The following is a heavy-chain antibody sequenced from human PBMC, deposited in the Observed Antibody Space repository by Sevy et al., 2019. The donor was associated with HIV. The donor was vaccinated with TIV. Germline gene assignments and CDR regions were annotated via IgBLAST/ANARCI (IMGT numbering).Heavy chain of an antibody. J-gene: IGHJ4*02. V-gene: IGHV3-23*01. Sequence: GGSLRLSCAASGFAFYEYSMSWIRQAPGKGLEWVATLSFGCGKIKYADSVKGRFTISRDNSKNSFFLQMDNLRVEDTALYYCAREGSARPHDYWGQGTRVTVSS. CDR3: AREGSARPHDY. D-gene: IGHD2-2*02. CDR1: GFAFYEYS. CDR2: LSFGCGKI.